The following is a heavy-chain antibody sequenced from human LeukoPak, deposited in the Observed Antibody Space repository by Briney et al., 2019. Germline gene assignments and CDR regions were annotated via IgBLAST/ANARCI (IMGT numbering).Heavy chain of an antibody. J-gene: IGHJ4*02. D-gene: IGHD6-13*01. CDR3: ARSQLYSSSDY. Sequence: GGSLRLSCAASGFTFSSYWMSWVRQAPGKGLEWVANIKRDGSEKYYVDSVKGRFTISRDNAKNSLYLQMNSLRAEDTAVYYCARSQLYSSSDYWGQGTLVTVSS. V-gene: IGHV3-7*05. CDR2: IKRDGSEK. CDR1: GFTFSSYW.